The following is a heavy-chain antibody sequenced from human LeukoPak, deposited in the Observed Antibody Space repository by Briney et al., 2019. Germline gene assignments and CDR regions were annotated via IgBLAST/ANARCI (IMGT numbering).Heavy chain of an antibody. Sequence: SETLSLTCTVSGGSIRNYYWSWIRQPPGKGLEWIGYIYYSGSTNYNPPLKSRVTISVDTSKNRFSLKLTSVTAADTAVYYCARQTGSGLFILPGGQGTLVTVSS. D-gene: IGHD3/OR15-3a*01. CDR3: ARQTGSGLFILP. V-gene: IGHV4-59*08. J-gene: IGHJ4*02. CDR2: IYYSGST. CDR1: GGSIRNYY.